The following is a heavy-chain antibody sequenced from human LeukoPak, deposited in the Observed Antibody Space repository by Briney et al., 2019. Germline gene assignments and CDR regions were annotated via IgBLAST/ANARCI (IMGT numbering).Heavy chain of an antibody. Sequence: GESLKISCKGSGYSFTSYWICWVRQMPGKGLEWMGIIYPGDSDTSYSPSFQGQVTISADKSISSAYLQWSSLKASDTPMYYCARQVGARLQFEYWGQGNLVTVSS. CDR3: ARQVGARLQFEY. CDR1: GYSFTSYW. J-gene: IGHJ4*02. D-gene: IGHD1-26*01. V-gene: IGHV5-51*01. CDR2: IYPGDSDT.